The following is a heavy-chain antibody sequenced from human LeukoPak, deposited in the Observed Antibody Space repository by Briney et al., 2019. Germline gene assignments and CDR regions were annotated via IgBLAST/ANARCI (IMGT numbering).Heavy chain of an antibody. V-gene: IGHV1-46*01. CDR2: INPSGGST. CDR1: GYTFTSYY. CDR3: ARDGEWFGEPSGYDY. Sequence: ASVKVSCKASGYTFTSYYMHWVRQAPGQGLEWMGIINPSGGSTSYAQKFQGRVTMTRDTSTSTVYMELSSLRSEDTAVYYCARDGEWFGEPSGYDYWGQGTLVTVSS. J-gene: IGHJ4*02. D-gene: IGHD3-10*01.